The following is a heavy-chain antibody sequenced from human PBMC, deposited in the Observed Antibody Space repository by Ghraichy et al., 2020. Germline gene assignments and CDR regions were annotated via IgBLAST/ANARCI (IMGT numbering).Heavy chain of an antibody. D-gene: IGHD5-24*01. CDR1: GYSFTGYY. CDR2: INPSSDGT. CDR3: ARDKGYSAHYNPPNDGFDI. Sequence: ASVKVSCKTSGYSFTGYYLHWVRQAPGQGLEWMGWINPSSDGTNYAQNFQGRVTMTRDKSTATVYMELHRLKSDDTAVYYCARDKGYSAHYNPPNDGFDIWGQGTLVTVSS. V-gene: IGHV1-2*02. J-gene: IGHJ3*02.